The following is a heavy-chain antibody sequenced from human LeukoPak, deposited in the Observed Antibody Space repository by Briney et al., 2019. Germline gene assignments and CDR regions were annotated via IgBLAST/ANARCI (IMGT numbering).Heavy chain of an antibody. CDR3: ARESEPFDY. CDR1: GFTFSSFA. D-gene: IGHD1-14*01. V-gene: IGHV3-23*01. Sequence: GGSLRLSCAASGFTFSSFAMSWVRQAPGKGLEWVSVVSGSGVTTHYADSVKGRFTISRDKSKNTLYLQMNSLRDEDTAVYYCARESEPFDYWGRGTLVTVSS. CDR2: VSGSGVTT. J-gene: IGHJ4*02.